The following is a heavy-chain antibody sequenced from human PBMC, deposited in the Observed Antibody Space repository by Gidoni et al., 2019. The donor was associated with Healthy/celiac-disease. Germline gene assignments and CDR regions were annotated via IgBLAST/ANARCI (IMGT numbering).Heavy chain of an antibody. D-gene: IGHD3-9*01. Sequence: EVQLLESGGGLVQPGGSLRLSCAASGFTFSSYAMSWVRQAPGKGLEWVSAISGSGGSTYYADSVKGRFTISRDKSKNTLYLQMNSLRAEDTAVYYCAKDSQYYDILTGNNWFDPWGQGTLVTVSS. CDR3: AKDSQYYDILTGNNWFDP. CDR2: ISGSGGST. CDR1: GFTFSSYA. V-gene: IGHV3-23*01. J-gene: IGHJ5*02.